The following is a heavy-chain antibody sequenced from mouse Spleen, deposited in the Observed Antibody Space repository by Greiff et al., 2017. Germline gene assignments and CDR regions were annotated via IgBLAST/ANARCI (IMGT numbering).Heavy chain of an antibody. CDR2: IDPENGDT. CDR1: GFNIKDDY. V-gene: IGHV14-4*01. CDR3: AGYYDGIRGVYFDY. J-gene: IGHJ2*01. D-gene: IGHD2-3*01. Sequence: VQLQQSGAELVRPGASVKLSCTASGFNIKDDYMHWVKQRPEQGLEWIGWIDPENGDTEYASKFQGKATITADTSSNTAYLQLSSLTSEDTAVYYCAGYYDGIRGVYFDYWGQGTTLTVSS.